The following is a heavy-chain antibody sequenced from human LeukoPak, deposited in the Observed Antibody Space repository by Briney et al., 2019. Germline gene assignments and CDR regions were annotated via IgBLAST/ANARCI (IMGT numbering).Heavy chain of an antibody. CDR3: ARPKYSYGSFDY. CDR2: INSDGSST. J-gene: IGHJ4*02. D-gene: IGHD5-18*01. Sequence: GGSLRLSCAASGFTFSSYWMHWVRQAPGKGLVWVSRINSDGSSTSYADSAKGRFTISRDNANNTLFLQMNSLRAEDTAVYYCARPKYSYGSFDYWGQGTLVTVSS. CDR1: GFTFSSYW. V-gene: IGHV3-74*01.